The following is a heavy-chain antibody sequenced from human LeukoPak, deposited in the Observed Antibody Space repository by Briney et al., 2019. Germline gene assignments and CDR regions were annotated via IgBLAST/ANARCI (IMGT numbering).Heavy chain of an antibody. J-gene: IGHJ6*03. D-gene: IGHD6-19*01. CDR3: ARLPVAGNILRLGYYYYMDV. V-gene: IGHV4-39*07. CDR1: GGSISSSSYY. CDR2: IYYSGST. Sequence: SQTLSLTCTVSGGSISSSSYYWGWIRQPPGKGLEWIGSIYYSGSTYYNPSLKSRVTISVDTSKNQFSLKLSSVTAADTAVYYCARLPVAGNILRLGYYYYMDVWGKGTTVTVSS.